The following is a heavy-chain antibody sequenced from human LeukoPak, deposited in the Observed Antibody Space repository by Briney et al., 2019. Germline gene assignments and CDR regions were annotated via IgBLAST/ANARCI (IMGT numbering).Heavy chain of an antibody. J-gene: IGHJ3*02. CDR1: GSSISSYY. D-gene: IGHD3-22*01. Sequence: SETLSLTCNASGSSISSYYWSWIRQPAGRGLEWIGRMYCSGSTYYSPSLKSRVTMSVDTSKSQFSLTLSSATAEDTAVYYCARDRSGSNGYYSAFDIWGQGILVTVSS. V-gene: IGHV4-4*07. CDR2: MYCSGST. CDR3: ARDRSGSNGYYSAFDI.